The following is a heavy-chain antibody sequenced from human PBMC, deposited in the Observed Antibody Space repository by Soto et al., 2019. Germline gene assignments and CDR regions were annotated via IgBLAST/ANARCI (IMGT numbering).Heavy chain of an antibody. V-gene: IGHV4-59*01. CDR3: ARDGYTLTPNYYYGMDV. D-gene: IGHD4-4*01. CDR1: GGSISSYY. Sequence: SETLSLTCTVSGGSISSYYWSWIRQPPGKGLEWIGYIYYTGSTNYNPSLKSRVTISVDTSKNHFSLKLSSVTAADTAVYYCARDGYTLTPNYYYGMDVWGQGTTVTVSS. CDR2: IYYTGST. J-gene: IGHJ6*02.